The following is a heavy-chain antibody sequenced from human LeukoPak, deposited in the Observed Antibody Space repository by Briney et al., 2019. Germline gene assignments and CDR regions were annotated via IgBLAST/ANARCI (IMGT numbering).Heavy chain of an antibody. J-gene: IGHJ1*01. CDR3: ASNAIIFSGESHDH. D-gene: IGHD3-10*02. CDR2: INSDGSNT. Sequence: GGSLRLSCAASGFTFSNSWMHRVRQTPGKGLVWVARINSDGSNTIYADSVKGRFTVSRDNAKNTLFLQINSLRAEDTAVYYFASNAIIFSGESHDHWGQGTLVTVSS. V-gene: IGHV3-74*01. CDR1: GFTFSNSW.